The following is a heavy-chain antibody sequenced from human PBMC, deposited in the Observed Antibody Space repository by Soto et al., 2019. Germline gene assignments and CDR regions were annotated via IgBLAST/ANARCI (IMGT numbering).Heavy chain of an antibody. V-gene: IGHV4-34*01. CDR1: GGSFSGYY. J-gene: IGHJ3*02. CDR3: VLGYCSGGSCQQAFDI. CDR2: INHSGST. Sequence: QVQLQQWGAGLLKPSETLSLTCAVYGGSFSGYYWSWIRQPPGKGLEWIGEINHSGSTNYNPSLKSRVTISVDTSKNQFSLKLSSVTAADTAVYYCVLGYCSGGSCQQAFDIWGQGTMVTVSS. D-gene: IGHD2-15*01.